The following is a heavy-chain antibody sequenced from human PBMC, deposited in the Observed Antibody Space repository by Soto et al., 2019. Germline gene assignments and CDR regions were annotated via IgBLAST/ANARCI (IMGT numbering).Heavy chain of an antibody. D-gene: IGHD3-10*01. V-gene: IGHV3-30*18. CDR1: GFTFSSYG. Sequence: QVQLVESGGGVVQPGRSLRLSCAASGFTFSSYGMHWVRQAPGKGLEWVAVISYDGSNKYYADSVKGRFTISRDNSKNTLYLQMNSLRAEDTAVYYCAKARGYYGSGSYYYFDYWGQGTLVTVSS. CDR3: AKARGYYGSGSYYYFDY. CDR2: ISYDGSNK. J-gene: IGHJ4*02.